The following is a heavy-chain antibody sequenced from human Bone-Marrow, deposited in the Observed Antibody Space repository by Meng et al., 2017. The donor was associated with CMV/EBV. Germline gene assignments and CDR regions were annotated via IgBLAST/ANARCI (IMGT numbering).Heavy chain of an antibody. V-gene: IGHV4-34*08. Sequence: ESLKISCAASGFTFSSYAMSWVRQPPGKGLEWIGEINHSGSTNYNPSLKSRVTISVDTSKNQFSLKLSSVTAADTAVYYCAARNYFDYWGQGTLVTVSS. CDR2: INHSGST. J-gene: IGHJ4*02. CDR3: AARNYFDY. CDR1: GFTFSSYA.